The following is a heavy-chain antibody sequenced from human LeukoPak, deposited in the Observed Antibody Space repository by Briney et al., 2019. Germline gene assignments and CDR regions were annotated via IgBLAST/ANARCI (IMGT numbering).Heavy chain of an antibody. CDR3: AGCAGNSCYFDY. J-gene: IGHJ4*02. D-gene: IGHD1-1*01. CDR2: IKQDGSAK. Sequence: PGRSLRLACAAYGFRVISYWMRWVRQAPGKWKEWVANIKQDGSAKNYVDSVKGRFTISRDNAKNSLYLQLNSLRAEDTAVYYCAGCAGNSCYFDYWGQGTLVIVSS. CDR1: GFRVISYW. V-gene: IGHV3-7*01.